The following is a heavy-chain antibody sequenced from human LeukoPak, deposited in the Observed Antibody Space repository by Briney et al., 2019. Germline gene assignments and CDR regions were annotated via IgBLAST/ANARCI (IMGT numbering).Heavy chain of an antibody. CDR1: GFTFDDYA. CDR3: AKGSSYSFGYWYFDL. D-gene: IGHD5-18*01. J-gene: IGHJ2*01. Sequence: GRSLRLSCAASGFTFDDYAMHWVRQAPGKGLEWVTGISWNSGSVGYADSVKGRFTISRDNAKNSLYLQMNSLSAEDMALYFCAKGSSYSFGYWYFDLWGRGTLVTVSS. V-gene: IGHV3-9*03. CDR2: ISWNSGSV.